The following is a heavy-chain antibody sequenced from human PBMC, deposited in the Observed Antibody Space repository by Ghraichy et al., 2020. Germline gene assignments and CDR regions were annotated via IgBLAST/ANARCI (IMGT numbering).Heavy chain of an antibody. Sequence: GGSLRLSCAASGFTFSSYAMHWVRQAPGKGLEWVAVISYDGSNKYYADSVKGRFTISRDNSKNTLYLQMNSLRAEDTAVYYCARVYSSGWYWEGGYFDYWGQGTLVTVSS. V-gene: IGHV3-30*04. CDR3: ARVYSSGWYWEGGYFDY. CDR1: GFTFSSYA. CDR2: ISYDGSNK. D-gene: IGHD6-19*01. J-gene: IGHJ4*02.